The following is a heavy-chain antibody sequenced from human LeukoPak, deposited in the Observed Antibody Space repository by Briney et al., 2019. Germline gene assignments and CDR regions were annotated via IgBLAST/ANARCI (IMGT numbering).Heavy chain of an antibody. CDR3: ARPGDGYSFDY. J-gene: IGHJ4*02. Sequence: SETLSLTCAVYGGSFSGYYWSWIRQPPGKGLEWIGEINHSGSTNYNPSLRSRVTISVDTSKNQFSLTLSSVTAADTAVYYCARPGDGYSFDYWGQGTLVTVSS. CDR2: INHSGST. CDR1: GGSFSGYY. D-gene: IGHD5-24*01. V-gene: IGHV4-34*01.